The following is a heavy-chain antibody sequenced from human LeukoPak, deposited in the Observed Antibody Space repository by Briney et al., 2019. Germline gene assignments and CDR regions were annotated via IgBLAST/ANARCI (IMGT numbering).Heavy chain of an antibody. V-gene: IGHV3-30*01. CDR1: GFTFSSYA. CDR2: ISYDGSNK. CDR3: ARAAGYCSGGSCYSFRWFDP. Sequence: GGSLRLSCAASGFTFSSYAMHWVCQAPGKGLEWVAVISYDGSNKYYADSVKGRFTISRDNSKNTLYLQMNSLRAEDTAVYYCARAAGYCSGGSCYSFRWFDPWGQGTLVTVSS. D-gene: IGHD2-15*01. J-gene: IGHJ5*02.